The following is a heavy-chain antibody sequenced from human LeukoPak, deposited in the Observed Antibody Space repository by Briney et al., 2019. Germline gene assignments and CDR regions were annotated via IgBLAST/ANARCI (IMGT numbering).Heavy chain of an antibody. CDR2: IYSGGST. V-gene: IGHV3-66*01. CDR1: GFTVSSNY. D-gene: IGHD5-18*01. Sequence: GGSLRLSCAASGFTVSSNYTSWVRQAPGKGLEWVSVIYSGGSTYYADSVKGRFTISRDNSKNTLYLQMNSLRAEDTAVYYCARAGYSYGCLDYWGQGTLVTVSS. J-gene: IGHJ4*02. CDR3: ARAGYSYGCLDY.